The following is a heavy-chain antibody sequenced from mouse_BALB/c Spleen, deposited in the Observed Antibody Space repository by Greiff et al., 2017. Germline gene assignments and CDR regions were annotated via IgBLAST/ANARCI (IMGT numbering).Heavy chain of an antibody. J-gene: IGHJ2*01. V-gene: IGHV1S135*01. D-gene: IGHD1-2*01. CDR2: IDPYNGGT. Sequence: HLVESGPELVKPGASVKVSCKASGYAFTSYNMYWVKQSHGKSLEWIGYIDPYNGGTSYNQKFKGKATLTVDKSSSTAYMHLNSLTSEDSAVYYCARKDYGLFDYWGQGTTLTVSS. CDR3: ARKDYGLFDY. CDR1: GYAFTSYN.